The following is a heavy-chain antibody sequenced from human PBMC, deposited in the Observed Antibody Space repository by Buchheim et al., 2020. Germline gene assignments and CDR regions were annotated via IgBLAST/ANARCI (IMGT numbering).Heavy chain of an antibody. Sequence: QVQLQESGPGLVKPSQTLSLTCTVSGGSISSGGYYWSWIRQHPGKGLEWIGYIYYSGSTYYNPSLKSRVTISVDTSKNQFSLKLSSVTAADTAVYYCARDVVARGSIVGAPSYYYGMDVWGQGTT. D-gene: IGHD1-26*01. CDR1: GGSISSGGYY. J-gene: IGHJ6*02. V-gene: IGHV4-31*03. CDR3: ARDVVARGSIVGAPSYYYGMDV. CDR2: IYYSGST.